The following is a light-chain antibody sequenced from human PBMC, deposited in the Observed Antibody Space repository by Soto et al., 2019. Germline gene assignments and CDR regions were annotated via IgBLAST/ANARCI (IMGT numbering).Light chain of an antibody. CDR1: SSDVGSYSL. CDR2: EGS. Sequence: LTQPASVSGSPGQSITISCTGTSSDVGSYSLVSWYQQHPGKAPKLMIYEGSKRPSGVSNRFSGSKSGNTASLTISGLQAEDEADYYCCSYAGSSTSYVFGTGTKVTVL. V-gene: IGLV2-23*01. CDR3: CSYAGSSTSYV. J-gene: IGLJ1*01.